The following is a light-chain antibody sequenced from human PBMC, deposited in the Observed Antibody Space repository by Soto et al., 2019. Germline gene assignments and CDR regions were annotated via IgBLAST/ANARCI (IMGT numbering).Light chain of an antibody. Sequence: QSALTQPASVSGSPGQSITISCTGSNSDVGSFNLVSWYQQHPGKAPKLMIYEVSKRPSGVSNRFSGSKSGNTASLTISGLQAEDEADYYCCSYAGRSMYVFGNATKVTVL. J-gene: IGLJ1*01. CDR1: NSDVGSFNL. CDR2: EVS. V-gene: IGLV2-23*02. CDR3: CSYAGRSMYV.